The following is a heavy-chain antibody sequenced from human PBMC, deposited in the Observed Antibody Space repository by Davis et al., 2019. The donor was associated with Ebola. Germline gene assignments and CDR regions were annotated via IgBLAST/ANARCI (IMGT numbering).Heavy chain of an antibody. Sequence: MPSETLSLTCAVSGDSISSSNWWSWVRPPPGKGLEWIGEISQSGSTNYNPSLKSRVTISVDKSKNQFSLKLSSVTAADTAVYYCSTSSSLWYFDLWGRGTLVTVSS. D-gene: IGHD6-13*01. CDR1: GDSISSSNW. CDR3: STSSSLWYFDL. V-gene: IGHV4-4*02. J-gene: IGHJ2*01. CDR2: ISQSGST.